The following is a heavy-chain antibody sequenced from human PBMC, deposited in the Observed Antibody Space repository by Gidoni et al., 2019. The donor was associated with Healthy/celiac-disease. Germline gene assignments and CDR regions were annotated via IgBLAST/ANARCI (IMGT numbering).Heavy chain of an antibody. Sequence: TCTVSGGSISCGGYYWSWIRQHPGKGLEWIGYIYYSGSTYYNPSLKSRVTISVDTSKNQFSLKLSSVTAADTAVYYCARRLVPHDAFDIWGQGTMVTVSS. CDR1: GGSISCGGYY. V-gene: IGHV4-31*03. CDR3: ARRLVPHDAFDI. D-gene: IGHD3-9*01. CDR2: IYYSGST. J-gene: IGHJ3*02.